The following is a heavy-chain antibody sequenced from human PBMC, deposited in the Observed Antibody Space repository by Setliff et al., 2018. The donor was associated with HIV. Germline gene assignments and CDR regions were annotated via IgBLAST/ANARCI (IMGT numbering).Heavy chain of an antibody. V-gene: IGHV1-18*01. D-gene: IGHD4-17*01. Sequence: ASVKVSCTAAGYPFSGYGISWVRKAPGQGLEWMGWISAYSGDTNYAQKFQGRLTMTTDTSTSTAYMELRSLRSDDTAMYYCARPGGSYGDYGWYLRFWGQGTLVTV. CDR2: ISAYSGDT. J-gene: IGHJ4*02. CDR3: ARPGGSYGDYGWYLRF. CDR1: GYPFSGYG.